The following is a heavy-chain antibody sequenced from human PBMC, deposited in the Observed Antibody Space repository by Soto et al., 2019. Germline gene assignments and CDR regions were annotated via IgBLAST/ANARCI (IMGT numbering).Heavy chain of an antibody. D-gene: IGHD2-15*01. CDR1: GYTFTDYY. J-gene: IGHJ5*02. CDR3: ARGDVRVVASFDP. V-gene: IGHV1-2*02. Sequence: GASVKVSCKASGYTFTDYYIHWVRQAPGQGLEWMGWINPNSGGTNYAQKFQCRVTMTRDTSISTAYMELSRLISDDTAVYYCARGDVRVVASFDPWGQGALVTVSS. CDR2: INPNSGGT.